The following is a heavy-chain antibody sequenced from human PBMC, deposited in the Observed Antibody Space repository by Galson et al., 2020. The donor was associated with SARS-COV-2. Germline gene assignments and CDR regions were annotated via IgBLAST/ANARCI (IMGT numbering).Heavy chain of an antibody. CDR1: GFTFSSYA. J-gene: IGHJ6*03. V-gene: IGHV3-30*04. Sequence: GGSLRLSCAASGFTFSSYAMHWVRQAPGKGLEWVAVISYDGSNKYYADSVKGRFTISRDNSKNTLYLQMNSLRAEDTAVYYCVSAPNYYYMDVWGKGTTVTVSS. CDR2: ISYDGSNK. CDR3: VSAPNYYYMDV.